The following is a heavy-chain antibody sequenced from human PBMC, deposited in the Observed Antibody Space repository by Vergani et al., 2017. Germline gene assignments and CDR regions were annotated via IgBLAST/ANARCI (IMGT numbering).Heavy chain of an antibody. CDR3: ARGDYYASGSSLVGGY. Sequence: EVQLVESGGGLVQPGGSLRLSCAASGFTFSSYEINWVRQAPGKGLEWVSYISSSGRTLYYAESVKGRFTISRDNAKISRYLQMNSLRAEDTAVYYCARGDYYASGSSLVGGYWGQGTLVTVSS. CDR1: GFTFSSYE. V-gene: IGHV3-48*03. CDR2: ISSSGRTL. D-gene: IGHD3-10*01. J-gene: IGHJ4*02.